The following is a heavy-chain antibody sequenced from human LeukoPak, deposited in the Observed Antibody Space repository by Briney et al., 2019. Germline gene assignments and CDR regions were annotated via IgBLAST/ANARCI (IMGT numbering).Heavy chain of an antibody. V-gene: IGHV3-48*02. CDR3: ARDEDAF. J-gene: IGHJ4*02. Sequence: GGSLRLSCAASGFTFSSSAMSWVCQAPGKGLEWVSYISSDSSTIFYADSVKGRFTISRDNVKNSLFLQLNSLRDEDTAVYYCARDEDAFGGQGTLVTVSS. CDR2: ISSDSSTI. CDR1: GFTFSSSA.